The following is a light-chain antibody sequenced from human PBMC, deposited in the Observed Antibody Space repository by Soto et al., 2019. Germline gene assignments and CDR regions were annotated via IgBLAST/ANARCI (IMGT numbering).Light chain of an antibody. Sequence: EFVLTQSPATLSLSPGERATLSCRASQSLSSYLAWYQQKPGQAPRLLIYGPSNRAAGIPPRFSASGSGTDFTLTITSLEPEDFAVYYCQQRFAFGPGTRVHIK. V-gene: IGKV3-11*01. CDR3: QQRFA. J-gene: IGKJ3*01. CDR1: QSLSSY. CDR2: GPS.